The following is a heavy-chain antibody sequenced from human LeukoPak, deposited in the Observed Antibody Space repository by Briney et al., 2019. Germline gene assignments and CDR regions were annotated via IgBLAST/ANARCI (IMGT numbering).Heavy chain of an antibody. J-gene: IGHJ6*03. Sequence: GGSLRLSCAASGFTVSSNYMSWVRQAPGKGLEWVSVIYSGGSTYYADTVKGRFTISSDNSKNTMYLQMNSLRADDTAVYYCARAPAYYYMDVWGKGTTVTASS. CDR1: GFTVSSNY. CDR3: ARAPAYYYMDV. CDR2: IYSGGST. V-gene: IGHV3-53*01.